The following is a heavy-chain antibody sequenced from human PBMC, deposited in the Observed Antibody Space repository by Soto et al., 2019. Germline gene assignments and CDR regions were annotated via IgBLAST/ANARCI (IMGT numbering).Heavy chain of an antibody. D-gene: IGHD6-6*01. Sequence: GASVKVSCKASGYTFTSYGISWVRQAPGQGLEWMGWISAYNGNTNYAQKLQGRVTMTTDTSTSTAYMELRSLRSDDTAVYYCARLVFVGSLSIPTPVWSDDWGQGTLVTVSS. CDR1: GYTFTSYG. CDR3: ARLVFVGSLSIPTPVWSDD. J-gene: IGHJ4*02. V-gene: IGHV1-18*01. CDR2: ISAYNGNT.